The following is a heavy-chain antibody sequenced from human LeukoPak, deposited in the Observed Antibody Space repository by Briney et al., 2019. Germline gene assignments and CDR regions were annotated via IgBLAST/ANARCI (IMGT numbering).Heavy chain of an antibody. CDR2: INHSGST. D-gene: IGHD3-10*01. J-gene: IGHJ4*02. CDR1: GGSFSGYY. V-gene: IGHV4-34*01. Sequence: SKTLSLTCAVYGGSFSGYYWSWIRQPPGKGLEWIGEINHSGSTNYNPSLKSRVTISVDTSKNQFSLKLSSVTAADTAVYYCARRRITMVRGVMRKIYFDYWGQGTLVTVSS. CDR3: ARRRITMVRGVMRKIYFDY.